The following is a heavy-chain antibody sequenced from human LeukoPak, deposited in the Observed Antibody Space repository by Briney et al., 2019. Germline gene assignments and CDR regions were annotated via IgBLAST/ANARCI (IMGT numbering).Heavy chain of an antibody. J-gene: IGHJ4*02. V-gene: IGHV3-23*01. CDR2: VSGSGDRT. CDR3: VRDYDGSYSTLDY. Sequence: GGSLRLSCAASGFTFNAYSMTWVRQAPGKGLEWVLSVSGSGDRTYYADSMKGRFTISSDNSMNTLHLQMNSLRAEDTALYYCVRDYDGSYSTLDYWGQGTLVTVSS. D-gene: IGHD3-22*01. CDR1: GFTFNAYS.